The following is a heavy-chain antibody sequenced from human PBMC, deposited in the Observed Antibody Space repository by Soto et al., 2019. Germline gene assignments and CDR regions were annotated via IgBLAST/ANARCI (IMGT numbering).Heavy chain of an antibody. V-gene: IGHV3-20*04. J-gene: IGHJ3*01. CDR2: ITWNGATT. CDR3: ARDGGVVVAVDAFDV. D-gene: IGHD6-19*01. Sequence: EVQLVESGGGVVRPGGSLRLSCAASGFTFDDHGMTWVRQAPGKGLEWVSGITWNGATTGYADSVKGRFTISRDNAKNSLYLQMNSLRVEDTALYYCARDGGVVVAVDAFDVWGQGTIVTVSS. CDR1: GFTFDDHG.